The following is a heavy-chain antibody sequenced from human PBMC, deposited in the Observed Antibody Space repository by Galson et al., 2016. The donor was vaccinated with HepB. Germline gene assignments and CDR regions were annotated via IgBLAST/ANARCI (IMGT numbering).Heavy chain of an antibody. CDR3: ARRSSGCSVHFDY. CDR2: IYPGDSEI. V-gene: IGHV5-51*01. Sequence: QSGAEVKKPGESLKISCKVSGYSFTTNWIGWVRQMLGKGLEWMGIIYPGDSEIRDSPSFQGQVTMSADKSINTAYLQWSSLKASDTAIYYCARRSSGCSVHFDYWAQGTLVIVSS. D-gene: IGHD5-12*01. CDR1: GYSFTTNW. J-gene: IGHJ4*02.